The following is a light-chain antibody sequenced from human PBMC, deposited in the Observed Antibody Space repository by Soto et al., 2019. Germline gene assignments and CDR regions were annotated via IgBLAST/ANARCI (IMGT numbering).Light chain of an antibody. Sequence: DIQMTQSPSSLSASVGDRVTITCRASQSISSYLNWYQQKPGKAPKLLIYAASSLQSGVPSRFSGSGSGTDFTLTISSLQPEDFAPYYGQPSYSTLTWTFGQGTKVEIK. CDR3: QPSYSTLTWT. CDR2: AAS. J-gene: IGKJ1*01. V-gene: IGKV1-39*01. CDR1: QSISSY.